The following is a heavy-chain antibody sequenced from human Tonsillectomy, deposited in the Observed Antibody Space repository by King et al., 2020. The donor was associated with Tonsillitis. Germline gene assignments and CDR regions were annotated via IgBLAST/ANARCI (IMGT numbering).Heavy chain of an antibody. CDR3: ARDRVVPAAPYYYGMDV. V-gene: IGHV3-7*01. CDR1: GFTFSSYW. J-gene: IGHJ6*02. D-gene: IGHD2-2*01. CDR2: IKQDGSEK. Sequence: VQLVESGGGLVQPGGSLRLSCAASGFTFSSYWMSWVRQAPGKGLEWVANIKQDGSEKYYVDSVKGRFTISRDNAKNSLYLQMNSLRAEDTAVYYCARDRVVPAAPYYYGMDVWGQGTTVTVSS.